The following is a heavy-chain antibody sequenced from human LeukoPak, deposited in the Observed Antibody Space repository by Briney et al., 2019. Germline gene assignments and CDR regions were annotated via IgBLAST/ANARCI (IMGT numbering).Heavy chain of an antibody. CDR2: MNANSGNT. CDR3: VREHCGGDCSAPYYFDN. D-gene: IGHD2-21*02. V-gene: IGHV1-8*01. J-gene: IGHJ4*02. CDR1: GYTFTSYE. Sequence: GASVKVSCKASGYTFTSYEINWVREATGQGLEWMGWMNANSGNTGYAQKFHGRVTITADESTSTAYLGLRGLRAEEPGAYFSVREHCGGDCSAPYYFDNWGQGTLVTVSS.